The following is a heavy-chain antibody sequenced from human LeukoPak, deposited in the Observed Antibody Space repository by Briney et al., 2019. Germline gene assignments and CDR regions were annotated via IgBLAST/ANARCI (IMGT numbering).Heavy chain of an antibody. CDR3: AKSGSTSWYLDY. V-gene: IGHV3-23*01. D-gene: IGHD6-13*01. Sequence: PGGSLRLPCAASGFTFSTYAMSWVRQAPGKGLEWVSAISGSGDNNDNTYYADSVKGQFTISRDNSKNTLYLQMSSLRAEDAAVYYCAKSGSTSWYLDYWGQGTLVTVSS. CDR2: ISGSGDNNDNT. CDR1: GFTFSTYA. J-gene: IGHJ4*02.